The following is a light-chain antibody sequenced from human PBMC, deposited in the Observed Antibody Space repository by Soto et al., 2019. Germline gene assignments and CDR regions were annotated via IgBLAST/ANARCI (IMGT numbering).Light chain of an antibody. CDR1: QTISNNS. CDR2: DAS. CDR3: QQYDSSPRA. V-gene: IGKV3-20*01. J-gene: IGKJ1*01. Sequence: EIVLTQSPGTLSLSPGERATLSCRASQTISNNSLAWFQHKPGQAPRLLIYDASNRATGIPDRFSGSGSGTDFTLTITRLESEDFAVYYCQQYDSSPRAFGQGTKVEVK.